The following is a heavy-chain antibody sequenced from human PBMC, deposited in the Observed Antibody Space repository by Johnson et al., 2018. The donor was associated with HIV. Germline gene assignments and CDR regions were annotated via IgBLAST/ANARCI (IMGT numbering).Heavy chain of an antibody. Sequence: MQLVESGGGVVRPGGSLRLSCAASGFTFDDYGMSWVRQTPGKGLEWVAGINWNGGSTGYADSVRGRFTISRDNAKNSLYLQMNSLRAEDTAVYYCARDNWNDADGAFDIWGQGTMVTVSS. V-gene: IGHV3-20*04. D-gene: IGHD1-20*01. CDR1: GFTFDDYG. CDR3: ARDNWNDADGAFDI. CDR2: INWNGGST. J-gene: IGHJ3*02.